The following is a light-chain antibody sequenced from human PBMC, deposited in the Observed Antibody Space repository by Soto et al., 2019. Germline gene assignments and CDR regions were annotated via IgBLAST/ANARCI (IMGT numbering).Light chain of an antibody. J-gene: IGLJ2*01. V-gene: IGLV2-14*01. CDR1: SSDVGGYKF. Sequence: QSALTQPASVSASPGQSITISCTGTSSDVGGYKFVSWYQHHPGKAPKLMIYEVNNRPSGVSNRFSGSKSGNTASLTISGLQPEDEADYYCCSFTSSTTVIFGGGTKLTVL. CDR3: CSFTSSTTVI. CDR2: EVN.